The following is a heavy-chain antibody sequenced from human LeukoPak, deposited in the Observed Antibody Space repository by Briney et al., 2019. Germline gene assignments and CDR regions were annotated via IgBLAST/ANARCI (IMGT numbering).Heavy chain of an antibody. J-gene: IGHJ5*01. D-gene: IGHD2-15*01. CDR3: AKEMGYCTGGSCYRWFDS. V-gene: IGHV3-48*01. CDR2: ISTSSTTI. CDR1: GFTFSIYS. Sequence: GGSLRLSCAASGFTFSIYSMSWVRQAPGKGLEWLSYISTSSTTIYYADSVKGRFTISRDDARNSLSLQMNSLRADDTAVYYWAKEMGYCTGGSCYRWFDSWGQGTPVTVSS.